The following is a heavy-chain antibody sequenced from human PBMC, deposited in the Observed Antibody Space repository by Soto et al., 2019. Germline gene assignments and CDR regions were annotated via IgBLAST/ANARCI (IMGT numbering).Heavy chain of an antibody. J-gene: IGHJ4*02. Sequence: GGSLRLSCAASGFTVSSNYMSWVRQAPGKGLEWVSVIYSGGSTYYADSVKGRFTISRDNSKNTLYLQMNSLRAEDTAVYYCARGRGYSYGYPLDYWGQGTLVTVSS. CDR3: ARGRGYSYGYPLDY. V-gene: IGHV3-53*01. D-gene: IGHD5-18*01. CDR1: GFTVSSNY. CDR2: IYSGGST.